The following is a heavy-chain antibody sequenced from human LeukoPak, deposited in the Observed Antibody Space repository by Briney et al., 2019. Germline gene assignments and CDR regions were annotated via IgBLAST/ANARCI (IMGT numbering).Heavy chain of an antibody. Sequence: GGSLRLSCAASGFTFSSYGMHWVRQAPGKGLEWVAVISYDGSNKYYADSVKGRFTISRDNSKSTLYLQMSSLRAEDTAVYYCAKDRKSMVRGVTHYGMDVWGQGTTVTVSS. CDR1: GFTFSSYG. D-gene: IGHD3-10*01. CDR2: ISYDGSNK. V-gene: IGHV3-30*18. CDR3: AKDRKSMVRGVTHYGMDV. J-gene: IGHJ6*02.